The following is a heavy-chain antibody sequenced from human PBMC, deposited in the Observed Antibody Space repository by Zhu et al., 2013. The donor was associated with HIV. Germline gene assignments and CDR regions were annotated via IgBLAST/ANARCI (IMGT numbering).Heavy chain of an antibody. V-gene: IGHV1-69*01. CDR3: ARVPYCSSTSCYAGGDYYYYYGMDV. Sequence: QVQLVQSGAEVKKPGSSVKVSCKASGGTFSSYAISWVRQAPGQGLEWMGGIIPIFGTANYAQKFQGRVTITADESTSTAYMELSSLRSEDTAVYYCARVPYCSSTSCYAGGDYYYYYGMDVWGQGTTVTVSS. CDR1: GGTFSSYA. CDR2: IIPIFGTA. D-gene: IGHD2-2*01. J-gene: IGHJ6*02.